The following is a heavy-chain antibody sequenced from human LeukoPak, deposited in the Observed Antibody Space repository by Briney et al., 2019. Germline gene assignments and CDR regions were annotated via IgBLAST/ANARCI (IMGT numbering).Heavy chain of an antibody. Sequence: GGSLRLSCAASGFTFSSYGMHWVRQAPGKGLEWVAVISYDGSNKYYADSVKGRFTISRDNSKNTLYLQMNSLRAEDTAVYYCAKLREPFDCWGQGTLVTVSS. CDR3: AKLREPFDC. V-gene: IGHV3-30*18. CDR2: ISYDGSNK. J-gene: IGHJ4*02. D-gene: IGHD1-14*01. CDR1: GFTFSSYG.